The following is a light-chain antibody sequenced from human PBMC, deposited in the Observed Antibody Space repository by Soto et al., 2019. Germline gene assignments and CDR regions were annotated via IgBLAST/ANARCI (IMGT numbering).Light chain of an antibody. CDR2: EVS. CDR1: SSDVGGYNY. V-gene: IGLV2-14*01. CDR3: SSYTSSSTPEV. J-gene: IGLJ3*02. Sequence: QSALTQPASVSGSPGQSITISCTGTSSDVGGYNYFSWYQQHPGKAPKLMIYEVSNRPSGVSNRFSGSKSGNTASLTISGLQAEYEADYYCSSYTSSSTPEVFGGGTKLTVL.